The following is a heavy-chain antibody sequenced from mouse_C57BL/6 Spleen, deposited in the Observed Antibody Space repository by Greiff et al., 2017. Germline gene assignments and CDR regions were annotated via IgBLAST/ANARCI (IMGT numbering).Heavy chain of an antibody. CDR2: ISGGGGNT. Sequence: EVQVVESGGGLVKPGGSLKLSCAASGFTFSSYTMSWVRQTPEKRLEWVATISGGGGNTYYPDSVKGRFTISRDNAKNTLYLQMSSLRSEDTALYYCARQGYYGIYYFDYWGQGTTRTVSS. CDR1: GFTFSSYT. J-gene: IGHJ2*01. CDR3: ARQGYYGIYYFDY. V-gene: IGHV5-9*01. D-gene: IGHD2-1*01.